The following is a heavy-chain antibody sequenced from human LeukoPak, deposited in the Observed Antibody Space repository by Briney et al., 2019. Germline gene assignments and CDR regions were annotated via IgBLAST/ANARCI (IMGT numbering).Heavy chain of an antibody. CDR3: TRAPLRSATDH. D-gene: IGHD3-10*01. Sequence: SETMSLTCTVSGDSISSYYYTWIRQPPGKGLEWIGYVSHSGSTNYNPSLKSRVAMSLDTSKNQFSLKLSSVTAADTAVYYCTRAPLRSATDHWGQGSLVTVSS. V-gene: IGHV4-59*08. J-gene: IGHJ4*02. CDR1: GDSISSYY. CDR2: VSHSGST.